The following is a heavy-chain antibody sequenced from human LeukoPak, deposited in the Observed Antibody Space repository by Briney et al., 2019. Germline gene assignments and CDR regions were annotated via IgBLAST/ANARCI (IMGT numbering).Heavy chain of an antibody. CDR2: ISWDSGRI. J-gene: IGHJ2*01. V-gene: IGHV3-9*03. D-gene: IGHD3-22*01. CDR1: GFTFDDYA. Sequence: GRSLRLSCAATGFTFDDYAMNWVRQAPGKGLEWVSGISWDSGRIGYADSVKGRFTISRDNAKNSLYLQMNSLRAEDMALYYCAKEQRLDDSSGYYAWYFDLWGRGTLVTVSS. CDR3: AKEQRLDDSSGYYAWYFDL.